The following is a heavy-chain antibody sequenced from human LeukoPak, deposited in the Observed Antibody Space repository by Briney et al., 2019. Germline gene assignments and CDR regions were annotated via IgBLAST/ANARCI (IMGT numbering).Heavy chain of an antibody. D-gene: IGHD3-10*01. V-gene: IGHV4-59*01. CDR3: ARGGGSGSYFGYYYGMDV. Sequence: TSETLFLTCTVSGGSISSYYWSWIRQPPGKGLEWIGYIYYSGSTNYNPSLKSRVTISVDTSKNQFSLKLSSVTAADTAVYYCARGGGSGSYFGYYYGMDVWGQGTTVTVSS. CDR1: GGSISSYY. CDR2: IYYSGST. J-gene: IGHJ6*02.